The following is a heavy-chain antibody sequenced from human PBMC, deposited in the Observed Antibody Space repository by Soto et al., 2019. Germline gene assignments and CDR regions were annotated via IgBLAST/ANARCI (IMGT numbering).Heavy chain of an antibody. J-gene: IGHJ5*02. V-gene: IGHV4-34*01. CDR3: ARGRAVSYGDPSAGFDP. CDR2: INHSGST. D-gene: IGHD4-17*01. CDR1: GGSFSGYY. Sequence: SETLSLTCAVYGGSFSGYYWSWIRQPPGKGLEWIGEINHSGSTNYNPSLKSRVTISVDTSKNQFSLKLSSVTAADTAVYYCARGRAVSYGDPSAGFDPWGQGTLVTVSS.